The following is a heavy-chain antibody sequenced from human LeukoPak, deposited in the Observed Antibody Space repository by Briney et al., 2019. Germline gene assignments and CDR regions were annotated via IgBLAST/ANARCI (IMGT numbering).Heavy chain of an antibody. CDR2: INHSGST. V-gene: IGHV4-34*01. J-gene: IGHJ6*02. CDR3: ARGRRGNYYYYYGMDV. CDR1: GGSFSGYY. Sequence: PSETLSLTCAVYGGSFSGYYWSWIRQPPGKGLEWIGEINHSGSTNYNPSLKSRVTISVDTSKNQFSLKLSSVTAADTAVYYCARGRRGNYYYYYGMDVWGQGTTVTVSS.